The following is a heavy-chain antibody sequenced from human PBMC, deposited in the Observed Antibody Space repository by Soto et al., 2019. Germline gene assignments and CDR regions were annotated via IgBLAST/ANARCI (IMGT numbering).Heavy chain of an antibody. CDR2: IIPILGIA. V-gene: IGHV1-69*02. Sequence: QVQLVQSGAEVKKPGSSVKVSCKASGGTFSSYTISWVRQAPGQGLEWMGRIIPILGIANYAQKFQGRVTITADKSTSTAYMELCSLRSEDTAVYYCAMSSSWPWLDYWGQGTLVTVSS. CDR1: GGTFSSYT. D-gene: IGHD6-13*01. J-gene: IGHJ4*02. CDR3: AMSSSWPWLDY.